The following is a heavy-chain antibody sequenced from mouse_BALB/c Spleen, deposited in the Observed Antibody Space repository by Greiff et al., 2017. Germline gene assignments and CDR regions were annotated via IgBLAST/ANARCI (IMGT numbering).Heavy chain of an antibody. D-gene: IGHD1-1*01. V-gene: IGHV1-67*01. Sequence: VQLQQSGPELVRPGVSVKISCKGSGYTFTDYAMHWVKQSHAKSLEWIGVISTYYGNTNYNQKFKGKATMTVDKSSSTAYMELARLTSEDSAIYYGARGEDYGSSYFDYWGQGTTLTVSS. CDR2: ISTYYGNT. CDR3: ARGEDYGSSYFDY. J-gene: IGHJ2*01. CDR1: GYTFTDYA.